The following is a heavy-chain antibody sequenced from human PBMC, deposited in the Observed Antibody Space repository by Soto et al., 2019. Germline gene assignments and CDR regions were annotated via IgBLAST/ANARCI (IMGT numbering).Heavy chain of an antibody. D-gene: IGHD3-3*01. J-gene: IGHJ3*02. CDR2: IYYSGST. Sequence: SETLSLTCTVSGGSISSGDYYWSWIRQPPGKGLEWIGYIYYSGSTYYNPSLKSRVTISVDTSKNQFSLKLSSVTAADPAVYYCARGVSGIRIFGVADDAFDIWRQGTMVTVSS. CDR3: ARGVSGIRIFGVADDAFDI. V-gene: IGHV4-30-4*01. CDR1: GGSISSGDYY.